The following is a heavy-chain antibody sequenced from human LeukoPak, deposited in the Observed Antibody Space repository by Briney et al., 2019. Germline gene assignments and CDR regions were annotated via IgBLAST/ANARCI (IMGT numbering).Heavy chain of an antibody. CDR2: ISTYNGNT. CDR3: ARDYYDSSTPGGY. V-gene: IGHV1-18*01. Sequence: ASVKVSCKASVYTFTSYGFNWVRQAPGQGLEWMGWISTYNGNTNYAQNFPGRVTMTTDTSTSTAYMEVRSLSSDDTAVYYCARDYYDSSTPGGYWGQGTLVTVSS. D-gene: IGHD3-22*01. CDR1: VYTFTSYG. J-gene: IGHJ4*02.